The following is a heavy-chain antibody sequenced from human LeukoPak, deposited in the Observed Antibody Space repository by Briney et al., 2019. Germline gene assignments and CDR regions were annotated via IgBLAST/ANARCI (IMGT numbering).Heavy chain of an antibody. Sequence: PGGSLRLSCVTSGFTFTSYTMSWVRQAPGKGLEWVSSVSGSDSRTYYADSVKGRFTISRDNSKNTLYLQMNSLRAEDTALYYCAKTIVSSGWNYFDYWGQGTLATVSS. D-gene: IGHD3-22*01. CDR2: VSGSDSRT. J-gene: IGHJ4*02. CDR1: GFTFTSYT. V-gene: IGHV3-23*01. CDR3: AKTIVSSGWNYFDY.